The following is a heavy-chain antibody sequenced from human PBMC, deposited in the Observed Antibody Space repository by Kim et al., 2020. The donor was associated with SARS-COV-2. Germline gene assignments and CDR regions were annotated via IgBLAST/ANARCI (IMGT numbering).Heavy chain of an antibody. CDR3: ARSQATMVRGVTEYVDY. V-gene: IGHV5-51*01. CDR1: GYSFTSYW. CDR2: IYPGDSDT. J-gene: IGHJ4*02. Sequence: GESLKISCKGSGYSFTSYWIGWVRQMPGKGLEWMGIIYPGDSDTRYSPSFQGQVTISADKSISTAYLQWSSLKASDTAMYYCARSQATMVRGVTEYVDYWGQGTLVTVSS. D-gene: IGHD3-10*01.